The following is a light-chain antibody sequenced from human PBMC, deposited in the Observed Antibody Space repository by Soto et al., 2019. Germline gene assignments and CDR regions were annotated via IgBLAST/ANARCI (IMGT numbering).Light chain of an antibody. Sequence: EILRTQSPDTLSESPGEGATLSCRASQGVTTNFAWYQQKSGQSPRLLIYDVSIRATGVPARFSGTGSETDFTLTISGLQSEDSAVYFCQQYNNWPFSFGQGTRLEIK. CDR3: QQYNNWPFS. J-gene: IGKJ5*01. CDR1: QGVTTN. V-gene: IGKV3-15*01. CDR2: DVS.